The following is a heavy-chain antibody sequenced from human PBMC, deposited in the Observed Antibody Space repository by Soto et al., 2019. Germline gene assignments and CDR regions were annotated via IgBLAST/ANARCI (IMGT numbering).Heavy chain of an antibody. CDR1: GGSFTSNNW. CDR3: ASRDPGTSVDN. D-gene: IGHD1-7*01. J-gene: IGHJ4*02. Sequence: QVQLQESGPGLVKPSGTLSLTCAVSGGSFTSNNWWTWVRQHPGQGLEWIGEIYRTGSTNYNPSLNSRVTISLVKSENQFSLKVTSLTAADTAVYYCASRDPGTSVDNWGQGTLVTVSS. V-gene: IGHV4-4*02. CDR2: IYRTGST.